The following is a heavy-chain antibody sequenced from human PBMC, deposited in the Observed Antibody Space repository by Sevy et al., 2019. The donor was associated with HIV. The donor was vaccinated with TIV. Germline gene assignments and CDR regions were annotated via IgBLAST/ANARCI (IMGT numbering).Heavy chain of an antibody. CDR1: GFTFSSYA. CDR2: ISGSGGST. Sequence: GGSLRLSCAASGFTFSSYAMSWVRQAPGKGLEWVSPISGSGGSTYYADSVKGRFTISRDNSKNTLYLQMNSLRAEDTAVYYCAKSLYYYDSSGYSSSNWGQGTLVTVSS. D-gene: IGHD3-22*01. J-gene: IGHJ4*02. CDR3: AKSLYYYDSSGYSSSN. V-gene: IGHV3-23*01.